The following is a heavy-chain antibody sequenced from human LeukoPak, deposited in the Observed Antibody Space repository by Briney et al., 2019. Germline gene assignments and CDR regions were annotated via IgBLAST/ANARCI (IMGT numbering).Heavy chain of an antibody. D-gene: IGHD3-10*01. J-gene: IGHJ4*02. Sequence: SETLSLTCAVYGGSFSSYYWGWIRQPPGKGLEWIGSIYYSGSTYYNPSLKSRVTISVDTSKNQFSLKLSSVTAADTAVYYCASVMVRGVILDYWGQGTLVTVSS. V-gene: IGHV4-39*01. CDR1: GGSFSSYY. CDR2: IYYSGST. CDR3: ASVMVRGVILDY.